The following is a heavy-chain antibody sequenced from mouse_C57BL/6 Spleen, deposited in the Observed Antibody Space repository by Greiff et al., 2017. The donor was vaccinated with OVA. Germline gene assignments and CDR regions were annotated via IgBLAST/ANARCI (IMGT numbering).Heavy chain of an antibody. Sequence: VHLKQSGTVLARPGASVKMSCKTSGYTFTSYWMHWVKQRPGQGLAWIGAISPGNSDTSYNRKFKGKAKLTAVTSASTAYMELSSLTNEDSAVYYCTRYDDDVGGARDDGGQGTSGTVSS. J-gene: IGHJ4*01. D-gene: IGHD2-4*01. CDR1: GYTFTSYW. CDR3: TRYDDDVGGARDD. CDR2: ISPGNSDT. V-gene: IGHV1-5*01.